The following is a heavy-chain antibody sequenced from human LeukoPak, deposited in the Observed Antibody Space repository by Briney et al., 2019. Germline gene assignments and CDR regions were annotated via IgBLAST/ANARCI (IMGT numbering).Heavy chain of an antibody. J-gene: IGHJ3*02. D-gene: IGHD3-10*01. CDR2: IKQDGSEK. CDR3: ARLRFGEFEDAFDI. Sequence: PGGSLRLSCAASGFTFSSYWMSWVRQAPGKGLEWVANIKQDGSEKYYVDSVKGRFTISRDNAKNSLYLQMNSLRAEDTAVYYCARLRFGEFEDAFDIWGQGTMVSVSS. V-gene: IGHV3-7*01. CDR1: GFTFSSYW.